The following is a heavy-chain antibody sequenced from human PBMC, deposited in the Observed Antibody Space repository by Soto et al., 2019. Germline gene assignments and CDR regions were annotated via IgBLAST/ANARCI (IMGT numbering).Heavy chain of an antibody. CDR3: ARGILYYDYVWGSYRSDAFDI. D-gene: IGHD3-16*02. Sequence: QVQLVQSGAEVKKPGSSVKVSCKASGGTFSSYAISWVRQAPGQGLEWMGGIIPILGTANYAQKFQGRVTITADESTSTAYMELSSLRSEDTAVYYCARGILYYDYVWGSYRSDAFDIWGQGTMVTVSS. CDR1: GGTFSSYA. J-gene: IGHJ3*02. CDR2: IIPILGTA. V-gene: IGHV1-69*01.